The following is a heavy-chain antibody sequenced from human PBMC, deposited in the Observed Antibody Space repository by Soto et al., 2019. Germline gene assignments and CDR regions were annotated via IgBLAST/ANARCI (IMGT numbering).Heavy chain of an antibody. CDR3: ARGWGYCSSTSCYALPGSY. D-gene: IGHD2-2*01. J-gene: IGHJ4*02. V-gene: IGHV4-39*01. CDR2: IHYTGST. CDR1: GGSISSSSYY. Sequence: SETLSLTCTVSGGSISSSSYYWGWIRQPPGKGLEWIGNIHYTGSTYYNPSLKSRVTISVDTSGNQFSLKLNSVTAADTAVYYCARGWGYCSSTSCYALPGSYWGQGTLVTVSS.